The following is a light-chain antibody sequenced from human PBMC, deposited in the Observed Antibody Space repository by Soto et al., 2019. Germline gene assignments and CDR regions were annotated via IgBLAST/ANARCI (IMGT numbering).Light chain of an antibody. CDR2: DVT. V-gene: IGLV2-14*03. CDR3: SSYTSGSTL. Sequence: QSALTQPASVSGSPGQSITISCTGTSSDVGRYNYVSWFQQHPGKAPKLMIYDVTYRPSGVSDRFSGSKSGNTASLTISGLHPEDEADYYCSSYTSGSTLFGGGTKVTVL. J-gene: IGLJ2*01. CDR1: SSDVGRYNY.